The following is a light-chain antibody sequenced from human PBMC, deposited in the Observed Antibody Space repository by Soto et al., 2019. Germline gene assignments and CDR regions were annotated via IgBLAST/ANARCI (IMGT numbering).Light chain of an antibody. Sequence: EIVLTQSPGTLSLSPGERATLSGRASQSVSSTYLAWYQQKPGQAPRLLIYGASNRATGIPDRFSGSGSGTDFPLTISRLEPEAFAVYYCQQYGGSRWTFGQGTRVDI. CDR3: QQYGGSRWT. V-gene: IGKV3-20*01. CDR2: GAS. CDR1: QSVSSTY. J-gene: IGKJ1*01.